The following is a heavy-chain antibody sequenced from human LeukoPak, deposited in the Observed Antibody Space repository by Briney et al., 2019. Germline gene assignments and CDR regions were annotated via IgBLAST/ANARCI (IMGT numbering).Heavy chain of an antibody. D-gene: IGHD2-2*02. CDR2: IIPILGIA. J-gene: IGHJ3*02. CDR3: ARVQFNIVVVPAALLGAFDI. CDR1: GGTFSSYA. V-gene: IGHV1-69*04. Sequence: SVKVSCKASGGTFSSYAISWVRQAPGQGLERMGRIIPILGIANYAQKFQGRVTITADKSTSTAYMELSSLRSEDTAVYYCARVQFNIVVVPAALLGAFDIWGQGTMVTVSS.